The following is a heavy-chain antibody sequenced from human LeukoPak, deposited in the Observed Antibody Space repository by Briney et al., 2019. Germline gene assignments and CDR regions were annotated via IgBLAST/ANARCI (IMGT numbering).Heavy chain of an antibody. J-gene: IGHJ3*02. Sequence: GSLRLSCAASGFTFSSYSMNWVRQAPGKGLEWVSSISSSYIYYADSVKGRFTISRDNAKNSLYLQMNSLGAEDTAVYYCARDLSYSTSWVENAFDIWGQGTTVTVSS. D-gene: IGHD6-13*01. CDR2: ISSSYI. CDR1: GFTFSSYS. V-gene: IGHV3-21*01. CDR3: ARDLSYSTSWVENAFDI.